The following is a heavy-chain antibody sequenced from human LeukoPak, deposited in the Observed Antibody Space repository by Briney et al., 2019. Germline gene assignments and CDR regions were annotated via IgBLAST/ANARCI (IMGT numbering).Heavy chain of an antibody. CDR3: AGGRDGYNYDYNYYMDV. J-gene: IGHJ6*03. CDR1: GGSFSGYY. CDR2: INHSGST. V-gene: IGHV4-34*01. Sequence: SETLSLTCAVYGGSFSGYYWSWIRQPPGKGLEWIGEINHSGSTNYNPSLKSRVTISVDTSKNQFSLKLSSVTAADTAEYYCAGGRDGYNYDYNYYMDVWGKGTTVTVSS. D-gene: IGHD5-24*01.